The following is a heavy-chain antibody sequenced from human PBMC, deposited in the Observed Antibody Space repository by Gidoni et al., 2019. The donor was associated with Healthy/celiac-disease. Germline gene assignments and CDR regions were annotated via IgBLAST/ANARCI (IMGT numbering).Heavy chain of an antibody. CDR2: IKQDGSEK. Sequence: EVQLVESGGGLVQPGGSRRLSCPASGFTFSRYWMSWVRQATWKGLEWVANIKQDGSEKNYVDYVKGRFTISRDNSKNSLYLQMNSLRAEDTAVYFCYTATPDYWGQGTLVTVSS. CDR1: GFTFSRYW. J-gene: IGHJ4*02. CDR3: YTATPDY. V-gene: IGHV3-7*01. D-gene: IGHD5-18*01.